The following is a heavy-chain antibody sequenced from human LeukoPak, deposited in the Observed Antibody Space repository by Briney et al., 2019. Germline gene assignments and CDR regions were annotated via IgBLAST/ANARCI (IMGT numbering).Heavy chain of an antibody. Sequence: GGSLRLSCAASGFTVSSNYMSWVRQAPGKGLEWVSVIYSGGSTYYADSVKGRFTISRDNAKNSLYLQMDSLRAEDTAVYYCARERRTSYHYYYYGMDVWGQGTTVTVSS. D-gene: IGHD2-2*01. CDR3: ARERRTSYHYYYYGMDV. CDR1: GFTVSSNY. V-gene: IGHV3-53*01. CDR2: IYSGGST. J-gene: IGHJ6*02.